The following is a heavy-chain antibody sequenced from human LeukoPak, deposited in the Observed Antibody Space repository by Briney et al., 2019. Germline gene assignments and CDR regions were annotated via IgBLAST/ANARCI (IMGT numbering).Heavy chain of an antibody. D-gene: IGHD4/OR15-4a*01. Sequence: GSLRLSCAASGFTFSSYGMHWVRQAPGKGLEWVAVISYDGSNKYYADSVKGRFTISRDNSKNTLYLQMNSLRADDTAVYYCARDTLGEGEDANYAVYYFDYWGQGTVVTVSS. CDR2: ISYDGSNK. CDR1: GFTFSSYG. CDR3: ARDTLGEGEDANYAVYYFDY. J-gene: IGHJ4*02. V-gene: IGHV3-30*03.